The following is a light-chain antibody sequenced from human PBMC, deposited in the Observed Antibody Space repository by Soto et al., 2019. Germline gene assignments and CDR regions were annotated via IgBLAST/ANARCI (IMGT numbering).Light chain of an antibody. CDR3: QQYNSYS. Sequence: DIQMTQSPSTLSASVGDRVTITCRASQSISSWLAWYQQKPGKAPKLLIYDASSLESGVPSRFSGSGSGTEFTLTISSLQPDDFPTYYCQQYNSYSFGQGTKLEIK. CDR2: DAS. J-gene: IGKJ2*01. V-gene: IGKV1-5*01. CDR1: QSISSW.